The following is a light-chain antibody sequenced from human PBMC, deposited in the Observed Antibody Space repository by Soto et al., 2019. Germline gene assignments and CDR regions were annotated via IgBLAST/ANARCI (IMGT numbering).Light chain of an antibody. Sequence: DIVMTQSPLSLPVTPGEPASISCRSSQSLLHSNGYNYLDWYLQKPGQSPQLLIYLGSNRASGVPDRFSGSESGTDFTLKISRVEAEDVGVYYCMQARQTPLTFGQGTKVEIK. CDR2: LGS. CDR1: QSLLHSNGYNY. CDR3: MQARQTPLT. V-gene: IGKV2-28*01. J-gene: IGKJ1*01.